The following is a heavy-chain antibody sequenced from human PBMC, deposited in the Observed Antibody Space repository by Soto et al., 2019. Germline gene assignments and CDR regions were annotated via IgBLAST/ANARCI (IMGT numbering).Heavy chain of an antibody. CDR1: GFTFSSYG. CDR3: AKGDLQQLGSSYYFDY. J-gene: IGHJ4*02. V-gene: IGHV3-30*18. CDR2: ISYDGSNK. D-gene: IGHD6-13*01. Sequence: PGGSLSLSCAASGFTFSSYGMHWVRQAPGKGLEWVAVISYDGSNKYYADSVKGRFTISRDNSKNTLYLQMNSLRAEDTAVYYCAKGDLQQLGSSYYFDYWGQGTLVTVSS.